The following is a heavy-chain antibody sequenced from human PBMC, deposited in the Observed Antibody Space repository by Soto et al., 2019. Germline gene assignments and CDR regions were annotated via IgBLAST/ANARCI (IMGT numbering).Heavy chain of an antibody. CDR3: ARKVSGSTGRPDLWYFDL. Sequence: VQLLDSGGGLVQPGGSLRLSCAASGFTFRGNALTWVRPAPGKGLEWVSAISGGGDATFYADSVKGRFTISRDNSNNTLYLQMHTLRAEDTAVYYCARKVSGSTGRPDLWYFDLWGRGTRVTVSS. D-gene: IGHD3-10*01. CDR1: GFTFRGNA. CDR2: ISGGGDAT. J-gene: IGHJ2*01. V-gene: IGHV3-23*01.